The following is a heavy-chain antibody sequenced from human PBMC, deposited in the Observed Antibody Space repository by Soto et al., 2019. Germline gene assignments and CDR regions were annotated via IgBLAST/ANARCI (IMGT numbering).Heavy chain of an antibody. D-gene: IGHD3-10*01. J-gene: IGHJ6*02. CDR3: ARGVRGVIIRYYGMDV. Sequence: TLSLTCTVSGGSISSGGYYWSWTRQHPGKGLEWIGYIYYSGTTYYNPSLKSRVTISVDTSKNQFSLKLSSVTAADTAVYYWARGVRGVIIRYYGMDVWGQGTTGTVSS. CDR1: GGSISSGGYY. V-gene: IGHV4-31*03. CDR2: IYYSGTT.